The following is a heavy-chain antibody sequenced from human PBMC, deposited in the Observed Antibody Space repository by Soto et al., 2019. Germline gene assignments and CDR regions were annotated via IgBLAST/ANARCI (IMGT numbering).Heavy chain of an antibody. CDR1: GYTFSSYY. CDR2: INPSGGYT. J-gene: IGHJ4*02. Sequence: ASVKVSCKASGYTFSSYYMNWVRQAPGQGLEWLGIINPSGGYTTYAQRFLGRVTMTSDTSTSTVHMELGSLTSEDTAMYYCARGLVVTPSLDHWGQGTLVTVSS. V-gene: IGHV1-46*01. D-gene: IGHD2-21*01. CDR3: ARGLVVTPSLDH.